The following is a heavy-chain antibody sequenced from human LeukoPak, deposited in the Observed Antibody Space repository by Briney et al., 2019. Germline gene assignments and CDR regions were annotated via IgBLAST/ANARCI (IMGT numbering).Heavy chain of an antibody. J-gene: IGHJ3*02. CDR3: ARAPSSVSYYYDSSGYPDAFDI. CDR2: IYYGGST. D-gene: IGHD3-22*01. V-gene: IGHV4-59*01. CDR1: GGSISSYY. Sequence: SETLSLTCTVSGGSISSYYWSWIRQPPGKGLEWIGYIYYGGSTNYNPSLKSRVTISVDTSKNQFSLKLSSVTAADTAVYYCARAPSSVSYYYDSSGYPDAFDIWGQGTMVTVSS.